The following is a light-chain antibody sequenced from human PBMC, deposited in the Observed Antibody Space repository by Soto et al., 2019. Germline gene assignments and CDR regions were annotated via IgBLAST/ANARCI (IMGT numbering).Light chain of an antibody. CDR1: SSDVGGYNY. CDR2: EVS. CDR3: SSYAGSTVG. V-gene: IGLV2-8*01. Sequence: QSVLTQPPSASGSPGQSVTISCTGTSSDVGGYNYVSWYQQHPGKAPQLMIYEVSKRPSGVPDRFSGSKSGNTASRTVSGLQAEDEADYYCSSYAGSTVGFGGGTKLTVL. J-gene: IGLJ2*01.